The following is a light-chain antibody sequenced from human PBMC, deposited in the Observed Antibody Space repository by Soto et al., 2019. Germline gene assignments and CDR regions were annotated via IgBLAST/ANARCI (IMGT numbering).Light chain of an antibody. J-gene: IGLJ2*01. CDR2: EGS. Sequence: QSVLTQPASVSGSPGQSITIACTGTRSDVGSYNLVSWYQQHPGKAPKLMIYEGSKRPSGVSIRFSGSKSDNTASLTISGLQAEDEADYYCCSYAGSSTVIFGGGTQLTVL. CDR3: CSYAGSSTVI. CDR1: RSDVGSYNL. V-gene: IGLV2-23*01.